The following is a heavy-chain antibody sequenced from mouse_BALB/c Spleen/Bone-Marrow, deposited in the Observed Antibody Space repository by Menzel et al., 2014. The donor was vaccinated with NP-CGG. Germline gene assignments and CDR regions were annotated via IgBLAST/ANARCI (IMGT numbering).Heavy chain of an antibody. CDR1: GFAFSSYD. D-gene: IGHD2-10*01. V-gene: IGHV5-12-1*01. Sequence: EVNVVESGGGLVKPGGSLKLSCAASGFAFSSYDMSWVRQTSEKRLEWVAYISSGGGSTYYPDTVKGRFTISRDNAKNTLYLQMSSLKSEDTAMYYCARQGAYYGNYKYFDVWGAGTTVTVSS. J-gene: IGHJ1*01. CDR3: ARQGAYYGNYKYFDV. CDR2: ISSGGGST.